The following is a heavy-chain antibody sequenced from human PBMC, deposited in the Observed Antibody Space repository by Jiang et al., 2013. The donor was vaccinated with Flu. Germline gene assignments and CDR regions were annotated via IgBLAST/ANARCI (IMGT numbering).Heavy chain of an antibody. J-gene: IGHJ4*02. Sequence: YGISWVRQAPGQGLEWMGGIIPIFGTANYAQKFQGRVSITADESTSTAYMELSSLRSEDTAVYYCARGVGGYSHGYILYWGQGTFVTVSS. CDR2: IIPIFGTA. D-gene: IGHD5-18*01. CDR3: ARGVGGYSHGYILY. CDR1: YG. V-gene: IGHV1-69*01.